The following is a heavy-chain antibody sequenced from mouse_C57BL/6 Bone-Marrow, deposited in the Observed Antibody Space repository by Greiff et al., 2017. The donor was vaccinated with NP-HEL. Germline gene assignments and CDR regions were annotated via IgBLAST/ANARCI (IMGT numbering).Heavy chain of an antibody. CDR2: IRLKSDNYAT. J-gene: IGHJ3*01. D-gene: IGHD1-1*01. CDR3: TPITTVVAKAY. V-gene: IGHV6-3*01. Sequence: EVKVVESGGGLVQPGGSMKLSCVASGFTFSNYWMNWVRQSPEKGLEWVAQIRLKSDNYATHYAESVKGRFTISRDDSKSSVYLQMNNLRAEDTGIYYCTPITTVVAKAYWGQGTLVTVSA. CDR1: GFTFSNYW.